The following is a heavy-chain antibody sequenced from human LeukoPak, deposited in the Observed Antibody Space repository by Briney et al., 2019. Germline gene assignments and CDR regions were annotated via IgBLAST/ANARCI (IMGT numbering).Heavy chain of an antibody. D-gene: IGHD6-13*01. CDR2: TYSDGGT. J-gene: IGHJ4*02. V-gene: IGHV3-53*01. Sequence: GGSLRLSCAASGFIVSTNDMSWVRQAPGKGLEWVSITYSDGGTYYAESVKGRFTISRDNSKNTLYLQMNSLRADDTAVYYCAKYSDTWYEDYWGQGTLVTVSS. CDR3: AKYSDTWYEDY. CDR1: GFIVSTND.